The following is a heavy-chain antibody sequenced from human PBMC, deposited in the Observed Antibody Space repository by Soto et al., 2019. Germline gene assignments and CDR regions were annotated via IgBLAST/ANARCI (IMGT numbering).Heavy chain of an antibody. Sequence: GGSLRLSCAASGFTFSTYAMSWVHQAPGKELEWDTAISGSGGSTYYADSVKDRFTISRYNSKNTRYLQMNSLRAEDTGVDYCAKASTYIVVVPSALPGVPHYYRKEVWGQGTTINVSS. CDR3: AKASTYIVVVPSALPGVPHYYRKEV. V-gene: IGHV3-23*01. J-gene: IGHJ6*01. CDR1: GFTFSTYA. CDR2: ISGSGGST. D-gene: IGHD2-2*01.